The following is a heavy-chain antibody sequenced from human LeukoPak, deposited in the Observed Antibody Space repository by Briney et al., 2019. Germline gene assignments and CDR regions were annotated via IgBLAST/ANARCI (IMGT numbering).Heavy chain of an antibody. CDR3: ARVAATPFDY. CDR1: GFSFNTYS. V-gene: IGHV3-23*01. D-gene: IGHD2-15*01. J-gene: IGHJ4*02. Sequence: GGSLRLSCTTSGFSFNTYSISWVRQAPGKGLEWVSAINDDTPYYTDSVKGRFTVSRDNSKNTLYLQMNSLRAEDTAVYYCARVAATPFDYWGQGTLVTVSS. CDR2: INDDTP.